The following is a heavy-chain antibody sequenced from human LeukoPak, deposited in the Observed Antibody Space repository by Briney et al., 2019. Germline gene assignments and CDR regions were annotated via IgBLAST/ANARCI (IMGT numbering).Heavy chain of an antibody. D-gene: IGHD3-3*01. CDR3: ARDVYYDFWSGYSGYFDY. Sequence: ASVKVSCKASGYTFTSYGISWVRQAPGQGLEWMGWISAYNGNTNYAQRFQGRVTITADESTSTAYMKLSSLRSEDTAVYYCARDVYYDFWSGYSGYFDYWGQGTLVTVSP. CDR1: GYTFTSYG. V-gene: IGHV1-18*01. CDR2: ISAYNGNT. J-gene: IGHJ4*02.